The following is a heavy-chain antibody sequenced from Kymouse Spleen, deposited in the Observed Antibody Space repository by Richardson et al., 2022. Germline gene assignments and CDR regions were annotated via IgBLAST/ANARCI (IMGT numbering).Heavy chain of an antibody. V-gene: IGHV4-61*01. Sequence: QVQLQESGPGLVKPSETLSLTCTVSGGSVSSGSYYWSWIRQPPGKGLEWIGYIYYSGSTNYNPSLKSRVTISVDTSKNQFSLKLSSVTAADTAVYYCARRGYSYGYWFDPWGQGTLVTVSS. CDR1: GGSVSSGSYY. CDR3: ARRGYSYGYWFDP. J-gene: IGHJ5*02. D-gene: IGHD5-18,IGHD5-18*01. CDR2: IYYSGST.